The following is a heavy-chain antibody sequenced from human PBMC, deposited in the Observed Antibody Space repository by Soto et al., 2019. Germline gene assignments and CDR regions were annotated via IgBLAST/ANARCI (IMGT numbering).Heavy chain of an antibody. D-gene: IGHD3-22*01. Sequence: ASVKVSCKASGYTFTSYGISWVRQAPGQGLEWMGWISAYNGNTNYAQKLQGRVTMTTDTSTSTAYMELRSLRSDDTAVYYCARVSYYYDSSGLWGFDYWGQGTLVTLSS. CDR1: GYTFTSYG. CDR3: ARVSYYYDSSGLWGFDY. CDR2: ISAYNGNT. V-gene: IGHV1-18*01. J-gene: IGHJ4*02.